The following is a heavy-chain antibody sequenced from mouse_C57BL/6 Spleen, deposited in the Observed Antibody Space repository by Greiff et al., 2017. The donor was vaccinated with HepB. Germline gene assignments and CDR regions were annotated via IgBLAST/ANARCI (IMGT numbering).Heavy chain of an antibody. Sequence: EVQLQQSGPELVKPGASVKISCKASGYTFTDYYMNWVKQSHGKSLEWIGDINPNNGGTSYNQKFKGKATLTVDKSSSTAYMELRSLTSEDSAVYYCARMAYYYGSSYVWYFDVWGTGTTVTVSS. CDR1: GYTFTDYY. J-gene: IGHJ1*03. V-gene: IGHV1-26*01. CDR2: INPNNGGT. D-gene: IGHD1-1*01. CDR3: ARMAYYYGSSYVWYFDV.